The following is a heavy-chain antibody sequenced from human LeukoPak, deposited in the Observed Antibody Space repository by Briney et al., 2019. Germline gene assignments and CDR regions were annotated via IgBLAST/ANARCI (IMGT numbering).Heavy chain of an antibody. D-gene: IGHD3-10*01. V-gene: IGHV3-48*03. CDR3: ARFPSGGYYYMDV. CDR2: ISSSGSTI. CDR1: GFIFSSYE. J-gene: IGHJ6*03. Sequence: GGSLRLSCAASGFIFSSYEMNWVRQAPGKGLEWVAYISSSGSTIYYADSVKGRFTISRDNAKNSLYLQMNSLRAEDTAVYYCARFPSGGYYYMDVWGKGTTVTISS.